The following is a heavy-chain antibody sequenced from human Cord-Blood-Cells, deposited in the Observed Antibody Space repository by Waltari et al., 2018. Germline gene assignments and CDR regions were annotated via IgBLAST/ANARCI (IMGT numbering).Heavy chain of an antibody. V-gene: IGHV1-8*01. J-gene: IGHJ6*02. D-gene: IGHD1-26*01. CDR2: MNPNSGNT. Sequence: QVQLVQSGAEVKKPGASVKVSCKASGYTFTSYDINWVRQATGQGLEWRGWMNPNSGNTGYAQKFQGRVTMTRNTSISTAYMELSSLRSEDTAVYYCARVMSGSYYYYYYGMDVWGQGTTVTVSS. CDR1: GYTFTSYD. CDR3: ARVMSGSYYYYYYGMDV.